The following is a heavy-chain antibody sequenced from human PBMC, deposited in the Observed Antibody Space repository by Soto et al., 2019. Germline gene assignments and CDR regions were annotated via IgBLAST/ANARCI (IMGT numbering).Heavy chain of an antibody. D-gene: IGHD3-10*01. CDR3: ARDRGYYYYYGMDV. CDR2: IYYSGST. CDR1: GGSISSGDYY. V-gene: IGHV4-30-4*01. Sequence: SETLSLTCTVSGGSISSGDYYWSWIRQPPGKGLEWIGYIYYSGSTYYNPSLKSRATISVDTSKNQFSLKLSSVTAADTAVYYCARDRGYYYYYGMDVWGQGTTVTVSS. J-gene: IGHJ6*02.